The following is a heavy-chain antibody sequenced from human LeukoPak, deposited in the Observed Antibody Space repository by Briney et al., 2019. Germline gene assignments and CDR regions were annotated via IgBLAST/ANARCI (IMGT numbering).Heavy chain of an antibody. V-gene: IGHV3-7*01. Sequence: GGSLRLSCAASGFTFSSYWMSWVRQAPGKGLEWVANIKQDGSEKYYVDSVKGRFSISRDSAKNSLYLQMNSLRAEDTAVYYCARAVVGATTGDYWGQGTLVTVSS. CDR3: ARAVVGATTGDY. D-gene: IGHD1-26*01. CDR1: GFTFSSYW. CDR2: IKQDGSEK. J-gene: IGHJ4*02.